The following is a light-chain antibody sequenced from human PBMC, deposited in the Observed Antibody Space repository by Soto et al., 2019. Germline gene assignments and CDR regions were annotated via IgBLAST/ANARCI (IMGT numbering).Light chain of an antibody. J-gene: IGKJ3*01. V-gene: IGKV1-12*01. CDR2: AAS. CDR3: QQANSFPFT. Sequence: DIQMTQSPSSVSASVGDRVTITCRASQDISSWLAWYQQKPGKAPELLIYAASTLQSGVPSRFIGTGSGTEFTLAISSLQPEDFATYYCQQANSFPFTFGPGTKVDIK. CDR1: QDISSW.